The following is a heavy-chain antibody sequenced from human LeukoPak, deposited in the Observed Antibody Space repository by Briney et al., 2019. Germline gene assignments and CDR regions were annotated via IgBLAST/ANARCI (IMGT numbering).Heavy chain of an antibody. D-gene: IGHD6-19*01. V-gene: IGHV3-23*01. CDR3: AKVGGSGWYVDY. Sequence: PGGSLRHSCAASGFTFSSYAVSRVRQAPGTGLEWVSTISGGGGNTYYADSVKGRFTISKDNSKSTLYLQMNSLRTEDTALYYCAKVGGSGWYVDYWGQGTPVTVSS. CDR2: ISGGGGNT. J-gene: IGHJ4*02. CDR1: GFTFSSYA.